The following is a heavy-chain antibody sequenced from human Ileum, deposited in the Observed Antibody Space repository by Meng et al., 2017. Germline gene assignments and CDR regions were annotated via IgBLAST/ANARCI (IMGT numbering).Heavy chain of an antibody. CDR3: ARGVVSGSHYNTY. J-gene: IGHJ4*02. V-gene: IGHV4-4*02. Sequence: QVQLQESGPGLVKPSGTLSLTCAVSGGSISSSIWWSWVCQPPEKGLEWIGEIHHSGTTNYSPSLKSRLTISVDKPKNQFSLKLQSVTAADTAVYFCARGVVSGSHYNTYWGQGILVTVSS. CDR2: IHHSGTT. CDR1: GGSISSSIW. D-gene: IGHD3-10*01.